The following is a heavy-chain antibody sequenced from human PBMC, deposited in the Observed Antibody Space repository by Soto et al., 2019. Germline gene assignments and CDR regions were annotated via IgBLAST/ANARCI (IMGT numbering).Heavy chain of an antibody. CDR3: ARGWCGGSCYSHYYYGMDV. J-gene: IGHJ6*02. CDR2: INHSGST. V-gene: IGHV4-34*01. Sequence: SETLSLTCAVYGGSFSGYYWSWIRQPPGKGLEWIGEINHSGSTNYNPSLKSRVTISVDTSKNQFSLKLSSVTAADTAVYYCARGWCGGSCYSHYYYGMDVWGQGTTVTVSS. CDR1: GGSFSGYY. D-gene: IGHD2-15*01.